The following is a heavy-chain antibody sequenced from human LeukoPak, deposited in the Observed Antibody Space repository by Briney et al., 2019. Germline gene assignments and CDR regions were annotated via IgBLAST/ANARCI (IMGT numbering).Heavy chain of an antibody. CDR2: IYYSGST. CDR1: GGSISSGGYY. Sequence: SETPSLTCTVSGGSISSGGYYWSWIRQHPGKGLEWIGYIYYSGSTYYNPSLKSRVTISVDTSKNQFSLKVSSVTAADTAVYYCASSSGYGMDVWGRGTTVTVSS. V-gene: IGHV4-31*03. J-gene: IGHJ6*04. CDR3: ASSSGYGMDV. D-gene: IGHD3-10*01.